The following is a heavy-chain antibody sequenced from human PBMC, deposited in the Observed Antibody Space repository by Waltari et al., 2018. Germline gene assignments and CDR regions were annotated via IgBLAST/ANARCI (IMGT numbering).Heavy chain of an antibody. CDR1: GYSFTSYW. D-gene: IGHD6-19*01. J-gene: IGHJ3*02. CDR2: RYPGDSYS. V-gene: IGHV5-51*03. CDR3: ARVAVAAPGEAFDI. Sequence: EVQLVQSGAEVKKPGESLKISCKGSGYSFTSYWNGWVRQMPGKGLDWVGSRYPGDSYSRYRPSFQGQVTISADKSISIAFLQWSSLKASDTAMYYWARVAVAAPGEAFDIWGQGTMVTVSS.